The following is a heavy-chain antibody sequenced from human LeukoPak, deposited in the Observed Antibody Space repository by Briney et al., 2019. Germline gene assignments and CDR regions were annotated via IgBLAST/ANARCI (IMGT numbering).Heavy chain of an antibody. CDR3: ARHLTYFQWGSLYTDYYFDN. Sequence: PSETLSLTCTVSCSSINNSSYVLTWIRQSPGKELEWIASIYYRGSTYYNPSLKSRVTIFLDTSESQVYLRLYSVTAADTAVYYCARHLTYFQWGSLYTDYYFDNWGQGTLVTVSS. D-gene: IGHD3-16*01. CDR1: CSSINNSSYV. J-gene: IGHJ4*02. V-gene: IGHV4-39*01. CDR2: IYYRGST.